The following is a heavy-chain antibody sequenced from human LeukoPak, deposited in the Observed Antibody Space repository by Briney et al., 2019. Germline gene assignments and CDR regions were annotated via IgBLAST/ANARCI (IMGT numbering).Heavy chain of an antibody. V-gene: IGHV1-18*01. CDR2: ISAYNGNT. CDR1: GYTFTSYG. CDR3: ARDFAPRGYSGYDRVAFDY. J-gene: IGHJ4*02. Sequence: ASVKVSCKASGYTFTSYGISWVRQAPGQGLEWMGWISAYNGNTNYAQKLQGRVTMTTDTSTSTAYMELRSLRSDDTAVYYCARDFAPRGYSGYDRVAFDYWGQGTLVTVSS. D-gene: IGHD5-12*01.